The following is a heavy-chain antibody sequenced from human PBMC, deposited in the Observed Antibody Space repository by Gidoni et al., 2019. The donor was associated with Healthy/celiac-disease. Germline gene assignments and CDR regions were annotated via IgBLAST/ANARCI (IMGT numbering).Heavy chain of an antibody. Sequence: GGTFSSYAISWVRQAPGQGLEWMGGIIPIFGTANYAQKFQGRDTITADESTSTAYMELSGLRSEDTAVYYCARDPATTTVGGWFDPWGQGTLVTVSS. V-gene: IGHV1-69*01. CDR1: GGTFSSYA. D-gene: IGHD4-17*01. CDR3: ARDPATTTVGGWFDP. CDR2: IIPIFGTA. J-gene: IGHJ5*02.